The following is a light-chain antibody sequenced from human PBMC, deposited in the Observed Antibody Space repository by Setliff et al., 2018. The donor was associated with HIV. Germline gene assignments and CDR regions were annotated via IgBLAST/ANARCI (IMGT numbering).Light chain of an antibody. CDR1: SSDVGGYNY. Sequence: QSALTQPASVFGSPGQSITISCTGASSDVGGYNYVSWYQQHPGKAPKLMIYEVSKRPSGVPNRFSGSKSGNTASLTISGLQAEDEADYYCSSYTSSSTLVFGSGTKVTVL. CDR3: SSYTSSSTLV. V-gene: IGLV2-14*01. J-gene: IGLJ1*01. CDR2: EVS.